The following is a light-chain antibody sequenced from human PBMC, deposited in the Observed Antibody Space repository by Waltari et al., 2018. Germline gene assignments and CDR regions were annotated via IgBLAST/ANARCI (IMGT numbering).Light chain of an antibody. J-gene: IGKJ4*01. CDR2: KAS. Sequence: DIQMTQSPSTMSASLGDRVNITCRASQNIKSRLAWYQQKPGKAPNLLIYKASSLESGVPSRCSGSGAGTEFTLTINSLQPDDFATYYCQQYNSYSLTFGGGTKVEIK. CDR3: QQYNSYSLT. V-gene: IGKV1-5*03. CDR1: QNIKSR.